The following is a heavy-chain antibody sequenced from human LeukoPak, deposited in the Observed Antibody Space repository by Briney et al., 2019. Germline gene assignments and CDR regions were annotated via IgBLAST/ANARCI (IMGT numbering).Heavy chain of an antibody. D-gene: IGHD1-1*01. CDR1: GFTFDDYA. J-gene: IGHJ6*02. CDR2: ISWNSGSI. CDR3: AKDMGFAPTRQGGMDV. V-gene: IGHV3-9*01. Sequence: RSSRCLRLSCAASGFTFDDYAMPWVRQAPGKGLEWVSGISWNSGSIGYADSVKGRFTISRDNAKNSQYLQMNSLRAEDTALYYCAKDMGFAPTRQGGMDVWGQGTTVTVSS.